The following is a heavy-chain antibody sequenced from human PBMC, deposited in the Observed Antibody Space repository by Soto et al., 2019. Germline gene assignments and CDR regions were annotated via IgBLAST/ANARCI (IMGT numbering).Heavy chain of an antibody. CDR1: GFTFSSYA. J-gene: IGHJ6*02. V-gene: IGHV3-30-3*01. Sequence: GGSLRLSCAASGFTFSSYAMHWVRQAPGKGLEWVAVISYDGSNKYYADSVKGRFTISRDNSKNTLYLQMNSLRAEDTAVYYCARDGPYSNYDFDYYYGMDVWGQGTTVT. CDR3: ARDGPYSNYDFDYYYGMDV. D-gene: IGHD4-4*01. CDR2: ISYDGSNK.